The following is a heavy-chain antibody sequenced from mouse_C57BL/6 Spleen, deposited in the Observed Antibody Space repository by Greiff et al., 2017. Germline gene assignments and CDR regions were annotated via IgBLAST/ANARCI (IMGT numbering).Heavy chain of an antibody. V-gene: IGHV1-19*01. Sequence: VQLQQSGPVLVKPGASVKMSCKASGYTFTDYYMNWVKQSHGKSLEWIGVINPYNGGTSYNQKFKGKATLTVDKSSSTAYMELNSLTSEDSAVYYCAREVTTVEDGYYFDYWGQGTTLTVSS. J-gene: IGHJ2*01. CDR1: GYTFTDYY. D-gene: IGHD1-1*01. CDR3: AREVTTVEDGYYFDY. CDR2: INPYNGGT.